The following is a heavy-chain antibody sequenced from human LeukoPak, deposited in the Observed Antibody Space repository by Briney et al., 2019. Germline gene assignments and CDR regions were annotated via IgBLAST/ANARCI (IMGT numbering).Heavy chain of an antibody. CDR1: GYTSTSYG. CDR2: ISAYNGNT. Sequence: ASVKVSCKASGYTSTSYGISWVRQAPGQGLEWMGWISAYNGNTNYAQKLQGRVTMTTDTSTSTAYMELRSLRSDDTAVYYCARGINPYYDILTGYGHDAFDIWGQGTMVTVSS. V-gene: IGHV1-18*01. D-gene: IGHD3-9*01. CDR3: ARGINPYYDILTGYGHDAFDI. J-gene: IGHJ3*02.